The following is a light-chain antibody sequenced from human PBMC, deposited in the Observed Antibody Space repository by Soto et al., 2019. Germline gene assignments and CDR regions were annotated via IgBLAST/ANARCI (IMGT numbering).Light chain of an antibody. CDR1: QSISSY. Sequence: DIQMTQSPSSLSASVGDRVTITCRASQSISSYLNWYQQKPGKAPKLLIYAASSLQSGVPSRFSVSGSGTDFTLTISSLQPEYLATYYCQPSYSTPWTFGQGTQVEVK. CDR3: QPSYSTPWT. V-gene: IGKV1-39*01. J-gene: IGKJ1*01. CDR2: AAS.